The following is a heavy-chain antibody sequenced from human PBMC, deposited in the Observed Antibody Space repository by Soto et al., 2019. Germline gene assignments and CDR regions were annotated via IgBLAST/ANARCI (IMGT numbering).Heavy chain of an antibody. CDR2: IYCSGST. J-gene: IGHJ6*02. Sequence: PSETLSLTCTVSGGSISRGGYYWSWIRQHPGKGLEWIGYIYCSGSTYYNPSLKSRVTISVDTSKNQFSLKLSSVTAADTAVFYCASGEKGSGYYYYGMDVWGQGTTVTVSS. V-gene: IGHV4-31*03. D-gene: IGHD3-3*01. CDR1: GGSISRGGYY. CDR3: ASGEKGSGYYYYGMDV.